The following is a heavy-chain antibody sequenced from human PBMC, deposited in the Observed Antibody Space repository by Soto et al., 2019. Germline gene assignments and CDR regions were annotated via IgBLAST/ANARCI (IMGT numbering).Heavy chain of an antibody. V-gene: IGHV4-34*01. Sequence: QVQLQQWGAGLLKPSETLSLTCAVYGGSFSGYYWSWIRQPPGKGLEWIGEIKHSGSTNYNPSLKSRVTISVDTSKNQFSLKLSSVTAADTAVYYCARGGYYGSGSFFYWGQGTLVTVSS. CDR2: IKHSGST. J-gene: IGHJ4*02. CDR1: GGSFSGYY. D-gene: IGHD3-10*01. CDR3: ARGGYYGSGSFFY.